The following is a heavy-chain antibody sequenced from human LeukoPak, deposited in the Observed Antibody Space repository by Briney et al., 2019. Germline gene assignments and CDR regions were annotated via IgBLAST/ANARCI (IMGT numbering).Heavy chain of an antibody. D-gene: IGHD3-22*01. CDR3: ARDAGYYDSSVQFDI. J-gene: IGHJ3*02. CDR2: IYYSGST. Sequence: SETLSLTCTVSGGSISSSSYYWGWIRQPPGKGLEWIGSIYYSGSTYYNPSLKSRVTISVDTSKNQFSLKLSSVTAADTAVYYCARDAGYYDSSVQFDIWGQGTMVTVSS. V-gene: IGHV4-39*02. CDR1: GGSISSSSYY.